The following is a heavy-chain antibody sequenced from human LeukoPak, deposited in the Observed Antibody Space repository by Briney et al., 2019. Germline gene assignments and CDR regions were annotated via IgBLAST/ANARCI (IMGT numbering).Heavy chain of an antibody. J-gene: IGHJ6*02. CDR1: GGSISIYY. CDR2: IYYSGST. V-gene: IGHV4-59*08. D-gene: IGHD2-2*01. Sequence: SETLSLTCTVSGGSISIYYWSWIRQPPGKGLEWIGYIYYSGSTNYNPSLKSRVTISVDTSKNQFSLKLSSVTAADTAVYYCARRGEVAPPAGHYYYGMDVWGQGTTVTVSS. CDR3: ARRGEVAPPAGHYYYGMDV.